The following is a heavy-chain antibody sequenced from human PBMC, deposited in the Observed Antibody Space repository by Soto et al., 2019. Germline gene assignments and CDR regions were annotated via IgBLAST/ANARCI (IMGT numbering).Heavy chain of an antibody. V-gene: IGHV3-30-3*01. CDR3: AREPVTIFGVVIAYYYYGMDV. Sequence: PGGSLRLSCAASGFTFSSYAMHWVRQAPGKGLEWVAVISYDGSNKYYADSVKGRFTISRDNSKNTLYLQMNSLRAEDTAVYYCAREPVTIFGVVIAYYYYGMDVWGQGTTVTVSS. J-gene: IGHJ6*02. CDR2: ISYDGSNK. CDR1: GFTFSSYA. D-gene: IGHD3-3*01.